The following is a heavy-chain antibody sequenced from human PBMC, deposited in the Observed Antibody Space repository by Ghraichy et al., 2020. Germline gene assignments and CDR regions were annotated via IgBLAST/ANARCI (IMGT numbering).Heavy chain of an antibody. D-gene: IGHD5-18*01. CDR1: GFTFSSYN. J-gene: IGHJ4*02. CDR3: AKRLGGYGFGGLDY. CDR2: IGDGI. V-gene: IGHV3-23*01. Sequence: GSLRLSCAASGFTFSSYNIYWVRQAPGKGLEWVSGIGDGIYYADSVKGRFTISRDNSKNTVYLQMNSLRAEDTAVYYCAKRLGGYGFGGLDYWGQGTLVTVSS.